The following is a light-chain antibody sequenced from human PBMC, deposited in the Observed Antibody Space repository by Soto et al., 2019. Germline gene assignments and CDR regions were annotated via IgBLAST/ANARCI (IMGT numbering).Light chain of an antibody. Sequence: QAVVTQEPSFSVSPGGTVTLTCGLSSDSVSPSYYPSWYQQTPGQAPRTLIYSTNTRSSGVPDRFSGSILGNKAALTITGAQADDESDYYCVLYMGSGIWVFGGGTKLT. CDR2: STN. V-gene: IGLV8-61*01. CDR3: VLYMGSGIWV. J-gene: IGLJ2*01. CDR1: SDSVSPSYY.